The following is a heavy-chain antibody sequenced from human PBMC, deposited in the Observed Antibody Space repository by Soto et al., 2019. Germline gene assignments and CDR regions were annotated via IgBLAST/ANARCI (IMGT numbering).Heavy chain of an antibody. CDR2: ITPSNGDT. J-gene: IGHJ3*01. CDR3: ARVDGSSSY. Sequence: SVKVSCKASGNTFTSQSLSLHWVRQAPGQALESLGWITPSNGDTIYAERIQGRVTFTRDMSVSTAYMQLRSLGSEDTAVYYCARVDGSSSYWGQGTMVTVSS. D-gene: IGHD6-13*01. CDR1: GNTFTSQS. V-gene: IGHV1-45*02.